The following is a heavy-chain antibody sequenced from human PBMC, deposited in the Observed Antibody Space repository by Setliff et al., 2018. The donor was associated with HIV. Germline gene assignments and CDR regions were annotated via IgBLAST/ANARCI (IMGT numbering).Heavy chain of an antibody. CDR2: LNDSGGT. CDR1: PVSISSTSYY. V-gene: IGHV4-39*07. J-gene: IGHJ5*02. Sequence: SETLSLTCTVSPVSISSTSYYWVWIRQPPRKRLEWIGELNDSGGTNYNPSLKSRVTMSLDTSKNQFSLRLSSVTAADTAVYYCARGTKLVWGRWFDPWGQGTLVTAPQ. D-gene: IGHD6-6*01. CDR3: ARGTKLVWGRWFDP.